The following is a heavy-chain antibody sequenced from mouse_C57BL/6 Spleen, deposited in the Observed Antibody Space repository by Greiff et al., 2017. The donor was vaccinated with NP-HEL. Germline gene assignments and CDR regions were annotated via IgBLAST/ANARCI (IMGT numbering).Heavy chain of an antibody. Sequence: QVQLQQPGAELVRPGTSVKLSCKASGYTFTSYWMHWVKQRPGQGLEWIGVIDPSDSYTNYNQKFKGKATLTVDTSSSTAYMQLSSLTSEDSAVYYCARDSYYYGSPYAMDYWGQGTSVTVSS. V-gene: IGHV1-59*01. CDR2: IDPSDSYT. CDR3: ARDSYYYGSPYAMDY. J-gene: IGHJ4*01. CDR1: GYTFTSYW. D-gene: IGHD1-1*01.